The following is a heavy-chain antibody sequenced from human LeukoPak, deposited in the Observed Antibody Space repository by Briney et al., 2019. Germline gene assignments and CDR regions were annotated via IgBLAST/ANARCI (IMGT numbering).Heavy chain of an antibody. J-gene: IGHJ4*02. CDR3: ATRGHSSSWYYFDY. CDR2: ISGSSSYT. Sequence: GGSLRLSCAASGFTFSDYYMNWIRQAPGKGLEWVSYISGSSSYTNYADSVKGRFTISRDNAKNSPYLQMNSLRAEDTAVYYCATRGHSSSWYYFDYWGQGTLVTVSS. D-gene: IGHD6-13*01. V-gene: IGHV3-11*03. CDR1: GFTFSDYY.